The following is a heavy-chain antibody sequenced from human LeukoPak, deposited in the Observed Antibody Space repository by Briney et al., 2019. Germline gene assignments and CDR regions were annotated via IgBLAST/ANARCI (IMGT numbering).Heavy chain of an antibody. V-gene: IGHV3-30*02. CDR2: VLSDGSRK. CDR1: GFTFSSHG. Sequence: GGSLRLSCAASGFTFSSHGMHWVRQAPGKGLEWVAYVLSDGSRKYYADSVKGRFTISRDDSKDTLFLQMNSLRPEDTALYYCAKDFNWGWDYWGQGTLVTVSS. CDR3: AKDFNWGWDY. J-gene: IGHJ4*02. D-gene: IGHD7-27*01.